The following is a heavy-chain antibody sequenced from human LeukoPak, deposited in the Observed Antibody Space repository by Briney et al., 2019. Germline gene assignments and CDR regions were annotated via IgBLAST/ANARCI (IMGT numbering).Heavy chain of an antibody. Sequence: GGSLRLSCEASGFIFSSLWMHWVRQAPGKGLVWVSYINGDGSTTSYADSVKGRFTIPRDNAKNTLYLQVNSLRAEDTAVYYCVRGGYGSIDYWGQGTLVTVSS. CDR1: GFIFSSLW. CDR2: INGDGSTT. CDR3: VRGGYGSIDY. J-gene: IGHJ4*02. V-gene: IGHV3-74*01. D-gene: IGHD4-17*01.